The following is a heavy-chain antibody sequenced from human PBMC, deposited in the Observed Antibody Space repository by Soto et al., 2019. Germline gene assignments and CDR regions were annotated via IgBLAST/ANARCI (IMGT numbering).Heavy chain of an antibody. CDR2: ISDGDGAT. D-gene: IGHD3-16*01. CDR1: GFAFSDYA. Sequence: EVHLLESGGGLVQPGGSLRLSCAASGFAFSDYAMTWVRQAPGKGLEWVSDISDGDGATHYADSVKGLFTISRDDSKNTLYLQMDSLRAEDAAVYYCAKGRTFFEFWGQGTLVTVSS. J-gene: IGHJ4*02. CDR3: AKGRTFFEF. V-gene: IGHV3-23*01.